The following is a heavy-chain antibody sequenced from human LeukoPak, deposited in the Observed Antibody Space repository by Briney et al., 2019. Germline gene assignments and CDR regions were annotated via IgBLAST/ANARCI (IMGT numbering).Heavy chain of an antibody. V-gene: IGHV3-7*03. CDR1: GFTFSSYW. D-gene: IGHD3-22*01. CDR2: IKQDGSEK. CDR3: AREGQRGYYDSSGYDY. J-gene: IGHJ4*02. Sequence: GGSLSLSCAASGFTFSSYWMSWVRQAPGKGLEWVANIKQDGSEKYYVDSVKGRFTISRDNAKNSLYLQMNSLRAEDTAVYYCAREGQRGYYDSSGYDYWGQGTLVTVSS.